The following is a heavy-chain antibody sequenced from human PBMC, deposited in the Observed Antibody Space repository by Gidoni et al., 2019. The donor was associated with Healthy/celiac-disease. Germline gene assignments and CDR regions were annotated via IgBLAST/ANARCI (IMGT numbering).Heavy chain of an antibody. Sequence: QVQLVQYGAEVKKPGSSVKVSCKASGGTFSSYAISWVRQAPGQGLEWVGGIIPIFCTANYAQKFQGRVTITADDSTSTAYMELSSLRSEDTAVYYCARAITARDGYNGKEPPYYYYYGMDVWGQGTTVTVSS. V-gene: IGHV1-69*01. J-gene: IGHJ6*02. CDR3: ARAITARDGYNGKEPPYYYYYGMDV. D-gene: IGHD2-21*02. CDR1: GGTFSSYA. CDR2: IIPIFCTA.